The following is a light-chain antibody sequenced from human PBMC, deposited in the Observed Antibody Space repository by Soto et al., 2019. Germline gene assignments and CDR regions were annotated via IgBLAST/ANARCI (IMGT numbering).Light chain of an antibody. V-gene: IGLV2-23*01. CDR2: EGT. Sequence: ASGSGAAGGGSSVSCTGASSDVANDKFVSWYQQHPGKAPKLMIYEGTKRPSGVSDRFSASKSGDTASLTISGLQAEDEADSSCCSYAHTDTPNYVFGTGTKVTV. CDR3: CSYAHTDTPNYV. J-gene: IGLJ1*01. CDR1: SSDVANDKF.